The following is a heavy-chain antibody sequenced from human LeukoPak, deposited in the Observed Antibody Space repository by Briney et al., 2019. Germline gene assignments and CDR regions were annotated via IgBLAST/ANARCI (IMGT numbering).Heavy chain of an antibody. CDR2: IKEGGRVK. D-gene: IGHD6-25*01. CDR3: ARDQSPKCDATSGNDAYDL. CDR1: GFTFSEYW. J-gene: IGHJ3*01. V-gene: IGHV3-7*01. Sequence: PGGSLRLSCALSGFTFSEYWTTWVRHARGEGREWEGNIKEGGRVKHFLGSVKGRFTVSRDNADNTLYLQVYSLRAEDTAVYYCARDQSPKCDATSGNDAYDLWGQGTVVTVSS.